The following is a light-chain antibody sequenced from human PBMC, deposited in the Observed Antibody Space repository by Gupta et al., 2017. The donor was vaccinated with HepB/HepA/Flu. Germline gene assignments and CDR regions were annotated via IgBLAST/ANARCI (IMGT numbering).Light chain of an antibody. CDR2: KDS. CDR3: QSADSSGTYV. V-gene: IGLV3-25*03. J-gene: IGLJ1*01. Sequence: SYELTQPPSVSVSPGQTARITCSGDALPKQYAYWYQQKTGQAPVLVIYKDSERPSGIPERFSGSSSGTTVTLTISGVQAEDEADYYCQSADSSGTYVFGTGTKVTGL. CDR1: ALPKQY.